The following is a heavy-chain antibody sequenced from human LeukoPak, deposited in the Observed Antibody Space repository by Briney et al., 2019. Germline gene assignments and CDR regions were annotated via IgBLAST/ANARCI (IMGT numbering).Heavy chain of an antibody. D-gene: IGHD1-1*01. CDR3: ARGRVSSSTWYSTYYYYFYMDV. J-gene: IGHJ6*03. CDR1: DDSITMYY. V-gene: IGHV4-59*01. Sequence: SETLSLTCSVSDDSITMYYWTWIRQPPGKGLEWIGYVDHTGSTNFNPSLNGRVSLSRDTTKNLFFLRLRSVTAADTAVYFCARGRVSSSTWYSTYYYYFYMDVWGKGTTVTVSS. CDR2: VDHTGST.